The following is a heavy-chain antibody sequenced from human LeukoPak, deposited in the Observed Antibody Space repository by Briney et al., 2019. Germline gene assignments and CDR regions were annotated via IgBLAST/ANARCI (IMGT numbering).Heavy chain of an antibody. Sequence: PGGSLRLSCAASGFTFSDHYMDWVRQAPGKGLEWVGRTRNKANSYTTEYAASVKGRFTISRDDSKNSLYLQMNSLKTEDTAVYYCARVNDYSSYFDYWGQGTLVTVSS. V-gene: IGHV3-72*01. CDR3: ARVNDYSSYFDY. J-gene: IGHJ4*02. D-gene: IGHD4-11*01. CDR1: GFTFSDHY. CDR2: TRNKANSYTT.